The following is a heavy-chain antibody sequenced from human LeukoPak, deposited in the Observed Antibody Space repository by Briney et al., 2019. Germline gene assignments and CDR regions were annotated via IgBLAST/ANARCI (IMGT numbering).Heavy chain of an antibody. CDR3: ARESWDDYGDYEGGPFDY. Sequence: GASVKVSCKASGYTFTGYYMHWVRQAPGQGLEWMGWINPNSGGTNYAQKFQGWVTMTRDTSISTAYMELSRLRSDDTAVYYCARESWDDYGDYEGGPFDYWGQGTLVTVSS. CDR1: GYTFTGYY. J-gene: IGHJ4*02. V-gene: IGHV1-2*04. D-gene: IGHD4-17*01. CDR2: INPNSGGT.